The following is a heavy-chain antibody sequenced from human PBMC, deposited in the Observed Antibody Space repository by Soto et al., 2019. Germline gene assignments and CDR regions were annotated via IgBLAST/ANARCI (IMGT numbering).Heavy chain of an antibody. CDR3: AKKDGHNTFDH. CDR2: IWNDGSNK. V-gene: IGHV3-33*03. CDR1: GFIFSNYG. D-gene: IGHD5-18*01. J-gene: IGHJ4*02. Sequence: QVQLVESGGGVVQPGRSLRLSCAASGFIFSNYGMHWVRQAPGKGLEWVAVIWNDGSNKNHADSVKGRFTISRDNTKNTLYLQMNSLRAEDTAVYFCAKKDGHNTFDHWGQGTLVSVSS.